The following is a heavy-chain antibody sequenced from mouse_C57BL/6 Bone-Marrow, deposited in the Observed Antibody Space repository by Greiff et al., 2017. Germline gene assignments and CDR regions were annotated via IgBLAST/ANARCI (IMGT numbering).Heavy chain of an antibody. J-gene: IGHJ4*01. CDR2: INPSTGGT. V-gene: IGHV1-42*01. Sequence: EVQLQQSGPELVKPGASVKISCKASGYSFTGYYMNWVKQSPEKSLEWIGEINPSTGGTTYNQKFKAKATLTVDKSSSTAYMQLKSLPSEDSAVYYCARTDYYGSSYVGVMDYWGQGTSVTVSS. D-gene: IGHD1-1*01. CDR1: GYSFTGYY. CDR3: ARTDYYGSSYVGVMDY.